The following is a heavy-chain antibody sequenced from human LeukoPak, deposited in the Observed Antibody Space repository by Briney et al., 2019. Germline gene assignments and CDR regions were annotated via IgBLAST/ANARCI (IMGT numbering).Heavy chain of an antibody. CDR1: GGSISSYY. J-gene: IGHJ6*02. Sequence: SETLSLTCTVSGGSISSYYWSWIRQPPGKGLEWTGYIYYSGSTNYNPSLKSRVTISVDTSKNQFSLKLSSVTAADTAVYYCAGIAAAGSHYYYYGMDVWGQGTTVTVSS. D-gene: IGHD6-13*01. CDR2: IYYSGST. V-gene: IGHV4-59*01. CDR3: AGIAAAGSHYYYYGMDV.